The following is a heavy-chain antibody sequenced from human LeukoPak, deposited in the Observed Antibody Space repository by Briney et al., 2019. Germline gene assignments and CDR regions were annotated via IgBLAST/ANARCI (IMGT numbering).Heavy chain of an antibody. CDR2: ISGSGGST. J-gene: IGHJ5*02. V-gene: IGHV3-23*01. D-gene: IGHD4-17*01. CDR1: GFTFSSYA. CDR3: AKDADYGDYVAYTNWFDP. Sequence: GGSLRLSCAASGFTFSSYAMSWARQAPGNGLERVSAISGSGGSTYYADSVKGRFTISRDNSKNTLYLQMNSLRAEDTAVYYCAKDADYGDYVAYTNWFDPWGQGTLVTVSS.